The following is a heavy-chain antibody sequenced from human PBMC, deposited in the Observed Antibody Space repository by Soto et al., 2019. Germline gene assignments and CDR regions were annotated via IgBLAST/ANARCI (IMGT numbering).Heavy chain of an antibody. Sequence: SETLSLTCTVSGGSISSGGYYWSWIRQHPGKGLEWIGYIYYSGSTYYNPSLKSRVTISVDTSKNQFSLKLSSVTAADTAVYYCARGLTGDPSYYFDYWGQGTLVTVSS. CDR3: ARGLTGDPSYYFDY. CDR1: GGSISSGGYY. J-gene: IGHJ4*02. CDR2: IYYSGST. D-gene: IGHD3-9*01. V-gene: IGHV4-31*03.